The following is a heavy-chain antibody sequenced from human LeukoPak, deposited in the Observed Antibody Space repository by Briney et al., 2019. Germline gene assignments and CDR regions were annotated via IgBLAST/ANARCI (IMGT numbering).Heavy chain of an antibody. CDR1: GGTFISYA. CDR3: AGGYCSGGSCRRYYYGMDV. Sequence: GASVKVACKDSGGTFISYAISWVRQAPGQGLEWMGGIIPIFGTANYARKFQGRVTITADESTSTAYMELSSLRSEDTAVYYCAGGYCSGGSCRRYYYGMDVWGQGTTVTVSS. V-gene: IGHV1-69*13. CDR2: IIPIFGTA. J-gene: IGHJ6*02. D-gene: IGHD2-15*01.